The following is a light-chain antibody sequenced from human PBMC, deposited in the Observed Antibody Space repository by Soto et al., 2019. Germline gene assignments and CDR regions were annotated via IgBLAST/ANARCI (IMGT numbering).Light chain of an antibody. Sequence: QSLLTQPASVSGSPGQSITISCTGTSRDVGAYNYVSWYQQHPGKAPKLMIFDVSNRPSGVSNRFSGSKSGNTASLTISGLQAEDEADYYCSSYTTATTRVFGGGTKLTVL. CDR1: SRDVGAYNY. CDR3: SSYTTATTRV. CDR2: DVS. J-gene: IGLJ3*02. V-gene: IGLV2-14*01.